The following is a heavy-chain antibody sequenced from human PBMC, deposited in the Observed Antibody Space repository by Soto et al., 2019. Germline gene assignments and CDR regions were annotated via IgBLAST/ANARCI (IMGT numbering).Heavy chain of an antibody. Sequence: QITLKESGPTLVKPTQTLTLTCTFSGFSLSTSGVAVGWIRQPPGKALERLALIYWYDDKRYSPSLKSRLTITKDTSKNQLVLTMTTMVPVDTATYYCAHRPPSSGLHPYFDNSGQGTLVTFSS. D-gene: IGHD6-19*01. CDR3: AHRPPSSGLHPYFDN. CDR2: IYWYDDK. CDR1: GFSLSTSGVA. J-gene: IGHJ4*02. V-gene: IGHV2-5*01.